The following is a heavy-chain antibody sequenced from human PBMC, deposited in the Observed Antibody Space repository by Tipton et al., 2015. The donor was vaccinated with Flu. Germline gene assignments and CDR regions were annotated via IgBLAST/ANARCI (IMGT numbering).Heavy chain of an antibody. CDR2: ISAYNGNT. Sequence: QVQLVQSGAEVKKPGASVKVSCKASGYTFTGYYMHWVRQAPGQGLEWMGWISAYNGNTNYAQKLQGRVTMTTDTSTSTAYMELRSLRSDDTAVYYCARAGEPFTWIQLWTAPYYYYYMDVWGKGTTATVSS. V-gene: IGHV1-18*04. D-gene: IGHD5-18*01. J-gene: IGHJ6*03. CDR3: ARAGEPFTWIQLWTAPYYYYYMDV. CDR1: GYTFTGYY.